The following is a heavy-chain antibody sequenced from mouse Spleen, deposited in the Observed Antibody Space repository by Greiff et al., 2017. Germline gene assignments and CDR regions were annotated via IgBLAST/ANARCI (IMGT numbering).Heavy chain of an antibody. CDR2: IHPNSGST. CDR1: GYTFTSYW. D-gene: IGHD1-3*01. Sequence: QVHVKQPGAELVKPGASVKLSCKASGYTFTSYWMHWVKQRPGQGLEWIGMIHPNSGSTNYNEKFKSKATLTVDKSSSTAYMQLSSLTSEDSAVYYWARTMVAPFDYWGQGTTLTVSS. J-gene: IGHJ2*01. V-gene: IGHV1-64*01. CDR3: ARTMVAPFDY.